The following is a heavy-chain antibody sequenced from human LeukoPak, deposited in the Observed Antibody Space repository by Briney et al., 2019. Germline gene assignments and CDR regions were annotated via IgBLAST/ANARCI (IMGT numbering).Heavy chain of an antibody. CDR2: INHSGST. Sequence: SETLPLTCAVYGGSFSGYYWSWVRQPPGKGLEWIGEINHSGSTNYNPSLKSRVTISVDTSKNQFSLKLSSVTAADTAVYYCARARSYCSGGSCYGFYYYYYGMDVWGQGTTVTVSS. V-gene: IGHV4-34*01. CDR1: GGSFSGYY. CDR3: ARARSYCSGGSCYGFYYYYYGMDV. J-gene: IGHJ6*02. D-gene: IGHD2-15*01.